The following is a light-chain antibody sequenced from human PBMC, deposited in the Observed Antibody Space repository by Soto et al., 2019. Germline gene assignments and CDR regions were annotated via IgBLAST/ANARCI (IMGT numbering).Light chain of an antibody. CDR3: QQYGSSLFT. CDR2: GTS. V-gene: IGKV3-20*01. Sequence: IVLTQSPGPLSLSPGERATLSCRASQSFSSKYLAWYQQKPGQPPRVLIYGTSIRATGIPERFSGGGSGTDFTLTITRLESEDLAVYYCQQYGSSLFTFGPGTKVDFK. CDR1: QSFSSKY. J-gene: IGKJ3*01.